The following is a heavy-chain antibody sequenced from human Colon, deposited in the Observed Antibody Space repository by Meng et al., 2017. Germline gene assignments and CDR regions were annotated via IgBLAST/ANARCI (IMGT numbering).Heavy chain of an antibody. CDR2: FSHSGTT. CDR3: ARNGKWGFDY. V-gene: IGHV4-4*02. J-gene: IGHJ4*02. CDR1: SGSISSSDW. D-gene: IGHD1-26*01. Sequence: QGQLKGPGPGLVKPSGTLSLTCAVSSGSISSSDWWSWVRLSPGKGLEWIGEFSHSGTTNYSPSLKSRSTISVDKSKSQFSLKLSSVTAADTAVYYCARNGKWGFDYWGQGTLVTVSS.